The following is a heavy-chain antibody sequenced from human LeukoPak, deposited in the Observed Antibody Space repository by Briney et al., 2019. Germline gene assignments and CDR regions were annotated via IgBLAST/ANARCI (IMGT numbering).Heavy chain of an antibody. D-gene: IGHD6-13*01. CDR1: GFTFSSYG. CDR3: AKTLRASLPGCSSSWLYYFDH. V-gene: IGHV3-30*02. CDR2: IRYDGSNK. Sequence: GGSLRLSCAPSGFTFSSYGMHWVRQAPGKGLEWVAFIRYDGSNKYYADSVKGRFTISRDNSKNTLYLQMNSLRAEDRAVYYCAKTLRASLPGCSSSWLYYFDHWGQGTLVTVSS. J-gene: IGHJ4*02.